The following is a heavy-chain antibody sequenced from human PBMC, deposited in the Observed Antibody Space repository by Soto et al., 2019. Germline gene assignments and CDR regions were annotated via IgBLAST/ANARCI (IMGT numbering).Heavy chain of an antibody. CDR1: GFTFSNAW. CDR2: IKSKTDGGTP. CDR3: TTDSYSSIIVVRFDY. J-gene: IGHJ4*01. Sequence: GGSLRLSCAASGFTFSNAWINWVRQAPGKRLKRVSRIKSKTDGGTPEYDAPVKGRFAISRDDSKNMVYLLINSLKTDDTGIYYCTTDSYSSIIVVRFDYWGHGTLVTVSS. V-gene: IGHV3-15*07. D-gene: IGHD3-22*01.